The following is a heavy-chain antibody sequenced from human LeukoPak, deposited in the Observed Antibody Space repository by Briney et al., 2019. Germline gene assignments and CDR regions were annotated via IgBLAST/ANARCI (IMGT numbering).Heavy chain of an antibody. D-gene: IGHD2-2*01. V-gene: IGHV3-30*18. CDR2: TSYDASNK. Sequence: PGGYLRLSCAASGFSFSTNGMHWVRQTPGKGLEWVATTSYDASNKYYADSVRGRFTISRDNSKNTLYLQMNSLRPEDTAVYYCAKGSVPAPIGMDVWGQGTTVTVSS. CDR3: AKGSVPAPIGMDV. J-gene: IGHJ6*02. CDR1: GFSFSTNG.